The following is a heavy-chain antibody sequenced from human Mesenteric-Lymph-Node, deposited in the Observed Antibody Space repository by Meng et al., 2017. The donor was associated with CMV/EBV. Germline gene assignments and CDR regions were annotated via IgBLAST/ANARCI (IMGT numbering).Heavy chain of an antibody. Sequence: GESLKISCVDSGFPGFTFGNFWMNWVRQTPGKGLEWVANIGRDGREKYYVDSVEGRFTVSRDNTRNTMYLQIDSLGAEDTAVYYCARLGDNFWSGPDAFDIWGQGTMVTVSS. J-gene: IGHJ3*02. CDR2: IGRDGREK. CDR3: ARLGDNFWSGPDAFDI. CDR1: GFPGFTFGNFW. V-gene: IGHV3-7*01. D-gene: IGHD3-3*01.